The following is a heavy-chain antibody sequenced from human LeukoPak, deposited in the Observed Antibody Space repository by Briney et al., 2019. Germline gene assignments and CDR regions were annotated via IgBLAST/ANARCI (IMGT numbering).Heavy chain of an antibody. J-gene: IGHJ4*02. Sequence: SETLSLTCTVSGGSISSSSYYWGWIRQPPGKGLEWIGYIYYSGSTYYNPSLKSRVTISVDTSKNQFSLKLSSVTAADTAVYYCARASGYSYGYSFDYWGQGTLVTVSS. V-gene: IGHV4-30-4*08. CDR3: ARASGYSYGYSFDY. D-gene: IGHD5-18*01. CDR1: GGSISSSSYY. CDR2: IYYSGST.